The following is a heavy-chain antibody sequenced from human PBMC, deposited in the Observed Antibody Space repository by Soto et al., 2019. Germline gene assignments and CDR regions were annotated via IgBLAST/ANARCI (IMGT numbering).Heavy chain of an antibody. Sequence: QVQLQESGPGLVKPSQTLSLTCTVSGGSISSGGYYWSWIRQHPGKGLEWIGYIYYSGSTYYNPSLKSRVTISVDTSKNKCSLKLSSVTAADTAVYYCARADTAMATNWFDPWGQGTLVTVSS. CDR2: IYYSGST. D-gene: IGHD5-18*01. J-gene: IGHJ5*02. CDR3: ARADTAMATNWFDP. V-gene: IGHV4-31*03. CDR1: GGSISSGGYY.